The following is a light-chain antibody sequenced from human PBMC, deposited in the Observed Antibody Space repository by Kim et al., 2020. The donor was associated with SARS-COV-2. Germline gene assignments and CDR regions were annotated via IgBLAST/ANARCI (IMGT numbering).Light chain of an antibody. CDR3: QQYNNWPIT. V-gene: IGKV3-15*01. J-gene: IGKJ5*01. Sequence: VSPGERATLSCRASQSANSNLAWYQQKPGQTPRLLIYGASSRATGIPVRFSGSGSGTEFTLTISSLQSEDFAVYYCQQYNNWPITFGQGTRLEIK. CDR1: QSANSN. CDR2: GAS.